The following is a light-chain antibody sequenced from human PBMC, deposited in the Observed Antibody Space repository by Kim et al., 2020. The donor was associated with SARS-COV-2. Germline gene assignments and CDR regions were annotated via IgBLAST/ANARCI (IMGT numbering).Light chain of an antibody. CDR2: GSS. Sequence: EIVLTQSPGTLSLSPGERATLSCRASQSVSRRYLAWYQQKPGQAPRLLIHGSSNRATGIPDRFSGSESGTDFTLTISRLEPEDFAVYYCQQYEHSPLTFGQGTKVDIK. J-gene: IGKJ1*01. V-gene: IGKV3-20*01. CDR1: QSVSRRY. CDR3: QQYEHSPLT.